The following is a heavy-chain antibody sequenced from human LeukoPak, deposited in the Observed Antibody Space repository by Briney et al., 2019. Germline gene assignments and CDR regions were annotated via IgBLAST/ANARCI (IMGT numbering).Heavy chain of an antibody. D-gene: IGHD5-12*01. CDR1: GYSFTSYW. CDR2: IYPGDSDT. J-gene: IGHJ6*02. Sequence: GESLKISCKGSGYSFTSYWIGWVRQMPGKGLEWMGIIYPGDSDTRYSPSFQGQVTISADKSISTAYLQWSSLKASDTAMYYCARSYDSTIYYYYYGMDVWGQGTTVTVSS. CDR3: ARSYDSTIYYYYYGMDV. V-gene: IGHV5-51*01.